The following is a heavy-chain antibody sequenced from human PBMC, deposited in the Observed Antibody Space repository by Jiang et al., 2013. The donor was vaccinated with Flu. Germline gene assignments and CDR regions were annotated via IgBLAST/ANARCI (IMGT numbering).Heavy chain of an antibody. Sequence: GLVKPSETPSLTCTVSGGSISSYYWSWIRQPPGKGLEWIGYIYYSGSTNYNPSLKSRVTISVDTSKNQFSLKLSSVTAADTAVYYCARNRVPGDYWGQGTLVTVSS. CDR2: IYYSGST. J-gene: IGHJ4*02. CDR3: ARNRVPGDY. CDR1: GGSISSYY. V-gene: IGHV4-59*01. D-gene: IGHD1-14*01.